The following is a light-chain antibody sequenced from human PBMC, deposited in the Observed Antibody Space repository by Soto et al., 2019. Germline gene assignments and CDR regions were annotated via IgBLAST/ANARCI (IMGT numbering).Light chain of an antibody. CDR1: SSDVGGYNY. V-gene: IGLV2-8*01. J-gene: IGLJ1*01. Sequence: QSALTQPPSASGSPGQSVTISCTGTSSDVGGYNYVSWYQQHPGKAPKLMIYEVSKRPSGVPDRFSGYKSGHTASLPVSGLQAEDEADYYCSSYAGSNNVFGTGTKLTVL. CDR2: EVS. CDR3: SSYAGSNNV.